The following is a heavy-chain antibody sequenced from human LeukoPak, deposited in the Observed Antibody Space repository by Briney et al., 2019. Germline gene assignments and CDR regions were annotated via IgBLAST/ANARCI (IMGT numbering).Heavy chain of an antibody. J-gene: IGHJ4*02. Sequence: GGSLRLSCAASRFTFSTYDMHWVRQAPGKGLEWVAFIRYDGSNKYYADSVKGRFTISRDNSKNTLYLQMNSLRAEDTAVYYCAKDYSDYYDSSGPLDYWGQGTLVTVSS. CDR1: RFTFSTYD. CDR2: IRYDGSNK. D-gene: IGHD3-22*01. V-gene: IGHV3-30*02. CDR3: AKDYSDYYDSSGPLDY.